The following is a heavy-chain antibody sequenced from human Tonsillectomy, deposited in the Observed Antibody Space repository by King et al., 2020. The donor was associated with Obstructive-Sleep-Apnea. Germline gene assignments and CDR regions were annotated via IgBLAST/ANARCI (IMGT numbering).Heavy chain of an antibody. V-gene: IGHV3-23*04. CDR3: AKLHGAAMVRWDFDY. Sequence: VKLVQSGGGLVQPGGSLRLSCAASGFTFSSYAMSWVRQAPGKGLEWVSTINNSGGTYSADSVKGRFTISRDNSKNTLYLQMNSLRAEDTAVYYCAKLHGAAMVRWDFDYWGQGTLVTVSS. CDR1: GFTFSSYA. CDR2: INNSGGT. J-gene: IGHJ4*02. D-gene: IGHD3-10*01.